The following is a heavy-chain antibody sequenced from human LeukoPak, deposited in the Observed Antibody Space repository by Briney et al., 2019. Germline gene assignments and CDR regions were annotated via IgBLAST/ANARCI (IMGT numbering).Heavy chain of an antibody. CDR1: GVSISSYY. CDR2: IYYSGIT. CDR3: ASAPDYGGPYGWYFDL. D-gene: IGHD4-23*01. Sequence: PSETLSLTCTVSGVSISSYYWSWIRQPPGKGLEWIGYIYYSGITNYNPSLKSRVTISVDTSKNQFSLKLSSVTAADTAVYYCASAPDYGGPYGWYFDLWGRGTLVTVSS. J-gene: IGHJ2*01. V-gene: IGHV4-59*01.